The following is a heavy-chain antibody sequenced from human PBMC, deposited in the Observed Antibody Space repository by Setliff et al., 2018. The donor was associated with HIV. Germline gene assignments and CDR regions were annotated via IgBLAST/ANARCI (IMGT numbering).Heavy chain of an antibody. V-gene: IGHV3-23*01. CDR3: ARGRGESRTNYFDY. Sequence: GGSLRLSCAASGFTFSSFAMSWVRQAPGKGLEWVSAISGPGGGTYYADSVKGRFTISRDNAKNSLYLQMNSLRAEDTAVYFCARGRGESRTNYFDYWGQGTLVTVSS. CDR2: ISGPGGGT. J-gene: IGHJ4*02. CDR1: GFTFSSFA.